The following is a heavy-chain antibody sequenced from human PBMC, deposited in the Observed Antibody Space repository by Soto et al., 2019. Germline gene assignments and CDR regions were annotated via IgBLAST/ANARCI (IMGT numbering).Heavy chain of an antibody. D-gene: IGHD2-2*02. J-gene: IGHJ5*02. CDR2: ISGSGGGT. V-gene: IGHV3-23*01. Sequence: GGSLRLSCAASGFTFSSYAMSWVRQAPGKGLEWVSAISGSGGGTYYADSVKGRFTISRDNSKNTLYLQMNSLRAEDTAVYYCAKDRGSASTRCYNGWVDPWRQGTLVTVSS. CDR3: AKDRGSASTRCYNGWVDP. CDR1: GFTFSSYA.